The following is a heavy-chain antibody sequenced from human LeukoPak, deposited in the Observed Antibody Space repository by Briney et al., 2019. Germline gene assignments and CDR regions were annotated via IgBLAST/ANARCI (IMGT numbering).Heavy chain of an antibody. Sequence: GESLKISCKGSGYSFTSYWISWVRQMPGKGREWRRRIEPSDSYTDYSPSFQGHVTISADKSISTAYLPWSSLKASDSAMYYCASLYSYGYGGFDHWGQGTLVTVSS. J-gene: IGHJ4*02. CDR3: ASLYSYGYGGFDH. CDR1: GYSFTSYW. V-gene: IGHV5-10-1*01. CDR2: IEPSDSYT. D-gene: IGHD5-18*01.